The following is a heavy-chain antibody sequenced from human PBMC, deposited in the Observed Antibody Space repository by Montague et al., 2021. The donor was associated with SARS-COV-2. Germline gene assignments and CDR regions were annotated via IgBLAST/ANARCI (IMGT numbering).Heavy chain of an antibody. Sequence: TLSLTCTVSGDSISSGSYYWSWIRQPAGKGLEWIGHIYTSGSTNYNPSLKSRVTISVDTSKNQFSLKLSSVTAADTAVYYCAREGGITIFGVVILYYFDYWGQGTLVTVSS. CDR2: IYTSGST. CDR3: AREGGITIFGVVILYYFDY. J-gene: IGHJ4*02. V-gene: IGHV4-61*09. CDR1: GDSISSGSYY. D-gene: IGHD3-3*01.